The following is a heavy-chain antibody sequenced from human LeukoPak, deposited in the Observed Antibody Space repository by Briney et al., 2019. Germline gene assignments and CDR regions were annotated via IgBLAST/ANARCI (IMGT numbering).Heavy chain of an antibody. V-gene: IGHV3-7*01. D-gene: IGHD1-26*01. J-gene: IGHJ4*02. CDR2: IKPDGSEK. CDR1: GFTFSSFY. Sequence: PGGSLRLSCAASGFTFSSFYMNWVRQAPGKGLEWVTNIKPDGSEKYYVDSVKGRFTISRDNAKNSLYLQMNSLRAEDTALYYCARDTVGVTDYWGQGALVTASS. CDR3: ARDTVGVTDY.